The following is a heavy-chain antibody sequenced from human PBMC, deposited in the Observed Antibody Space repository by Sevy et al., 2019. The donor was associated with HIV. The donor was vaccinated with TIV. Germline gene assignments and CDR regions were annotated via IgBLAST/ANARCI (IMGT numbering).Heavy chain of an antibody. D-gene: IGHD2-15*01. Sequence: ASVKVSCKASGGTFSSYAISWVRQAPGQGLEWMGGIIPIFGTANYAQKFQGRVTITADESTGTAYMELSSLRSQDTAGYYCTSTMPSLRYCSGGSCYNNYYYYGMDVWGQGTTVTVSS. CDR1: GGTFSSYA. CDR3: TSTMPSLRYCSGGSCYNNYYYYGMDV. V-gene: IGHV1-69*13. CDR2: IIPIFGTA. J-gene: IGHJ6*02.